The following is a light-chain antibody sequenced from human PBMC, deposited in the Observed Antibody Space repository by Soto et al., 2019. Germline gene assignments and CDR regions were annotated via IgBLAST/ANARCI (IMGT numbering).Light chain of an antibody. V-gene: IGKV3-11*01. J-gene: IGKJ1*01. CDR1: QSVSSY. CDR2: DAS. CDR3: QQLNSYPWT. Sequence: EIVLTQSPATLSLSPGERATLSCRASQSVSSYLAWYQQKPGQAPRLLIYDASNRATGIPARFSGSGSGTEFTLTISSLQPEDFATYYCQQLNSYPWTFGQGTKVEIK.